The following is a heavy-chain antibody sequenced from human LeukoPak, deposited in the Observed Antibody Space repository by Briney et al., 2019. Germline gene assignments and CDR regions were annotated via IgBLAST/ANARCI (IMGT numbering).Heavy chain of an antibody. CDR3: ARLYLPYTSAWYGSAFDI. V-gene: IGHV5-51*01. J-gene: IGHJ3*02. CDR2: LYPGDSDT. Sequence: GESLKISCKSAGYSFTSYWIAWVRQMPGKGLEWMGILYPGDSDTRYSPSFQGQVTISADRSITTAYLQWSSLKASDTAMYYCARLYLPYTSAWYGSAFDIWGQGTMVTVSS. D-gene: IGHD6-13*01. CDR1: GYSFTSYW.